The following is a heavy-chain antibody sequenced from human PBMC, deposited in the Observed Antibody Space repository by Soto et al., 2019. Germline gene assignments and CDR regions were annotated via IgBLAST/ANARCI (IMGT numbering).Heavy chain of an antibody. CDR2: IIPIFGTA. CDR1: GGTFSSYA. V-gene: IGHV1-69*13. J-gene: IGHJ3*02. D-gene: IGHD3-22*01. CDR3: ARDLYYYDSSGYYTRNGAFDI. Sequence: GASVKVSCKASGGTFSSYAISWVRQAPGQGLEWMGGIIPIFGTANYAQKFQGRVTITADESTSTAYMELSSLRSEDTAVYYCARDLYYYDSSGYYTRNGAFDIWGQGTMVTVSS.